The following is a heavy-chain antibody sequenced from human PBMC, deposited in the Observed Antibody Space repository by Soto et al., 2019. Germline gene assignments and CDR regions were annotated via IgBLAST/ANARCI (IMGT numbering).Heavy chain of an antibody. D-gene: IGHD3-3*01. CDR2: FDPEDGET. J-gene: IGHJ5*02. CDR3: ATPRGFWSGYYPPVAVAGGFDP. V-gene: IGHV1-24*01. CDR1: GYTLTELS. Sequence: GASVKVSCKVSGYTLTELSMHWLRQSPGKGLEWMGGFDPEDGETIYAQKFQGRVTMTEDTSTDTAYMELSSLRSEDTAVYYCATPRGFWSGYYPPVAVAGGFDPWGQGTLVTVSS.